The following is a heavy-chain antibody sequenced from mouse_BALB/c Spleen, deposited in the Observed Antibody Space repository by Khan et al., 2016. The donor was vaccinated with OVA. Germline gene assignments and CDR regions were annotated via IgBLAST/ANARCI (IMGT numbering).Heavy chain of an antibody. Sequence: QVQLQQPGAELVKPGASVKISCKASGYTFTSFYMYWVKQRPGQGLEWIGGINPSNGDTTFYEKFTSKATLTVDKSSTTAYMQFSSLTSEDSAVYYCARSGYRNPFAYWGQGTLVTVSA. J-gene: IGHJ3*01. CDR1: GYTFTSFY. CDR2: INPSNGDT. D-gene: IGHD3-1*01. CDR3: ARSGYRNPFAY. V-gene: IGHV1S81*02.